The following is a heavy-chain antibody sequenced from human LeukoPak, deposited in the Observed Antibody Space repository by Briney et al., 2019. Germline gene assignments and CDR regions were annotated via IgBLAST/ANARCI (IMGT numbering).Heavy chain of an antibody. CDR1: GGSISSGSYY. Sequence: KSSETLSLTCTVSGGSISSGSYYWSWIRQPAGKGLEWIGRIYTSGSTNYNPSLKSRVTISVDTSKNQFSLKLSSVTAADTAVYYCARVEWETYFDYWGQGTLVTVSS. J-gene: IGHJ4*02. V-gene: IGHV4-61*02. CDR2: IYTSGST. D-gene: IGHD1-26*01. CDR3: ARVEWETYFDY.